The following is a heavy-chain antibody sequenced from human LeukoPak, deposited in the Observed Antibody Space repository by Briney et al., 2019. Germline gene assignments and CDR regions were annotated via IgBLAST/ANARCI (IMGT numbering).Heavy chain of an antibody. CDR2: ISYDGSNK. V-gene: IGHV3-30-3*01. CDR3: ARDLSRSYYYYYGMDV. J-gene: IGHJ6*02. D-gene: IGHD1-14*01. Sequence: GGSLRLSCAASGFTFSSYAMSWVRQAPGKGLEWVAVISYDGSNKYYADSVKGRFTISRDNSKNTLYLQMNSLRAEDTAVYYCARDLSRSYYYYYGMDVWGQGTTVTVSS. CDR1: GFTFSSYA.